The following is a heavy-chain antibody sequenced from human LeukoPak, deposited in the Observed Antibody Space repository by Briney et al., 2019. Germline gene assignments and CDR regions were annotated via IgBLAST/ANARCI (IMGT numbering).Heavy chain of an antibody. V-gene: IGHV5-51*01. CDR2: IYPGDSDT. CDR3: ARHLGREVVPAAVFDY. Sequence: GESLKISCKGSGSSFTSYWIGWVRPVPGKGLEWMGIIYPGDSDTRYSPSFQGQVTISADKSISTAYLQWSSLKASDTAMYYCARHLGREVVPAAVFDYWGQGTLVTVSS. D-gene: IGHD2-2*01. J-gene: IGHJ4*02. CDR1: GSSFTSYW.